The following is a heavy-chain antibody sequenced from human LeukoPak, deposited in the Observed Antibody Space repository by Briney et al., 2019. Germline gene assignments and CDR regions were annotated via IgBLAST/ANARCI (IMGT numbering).Heavy chain of an antibody. CDR2: MSYTGTT. J-gene: IGHJ4*02. D-gene: IGHD5-18*01. V-gene: IGHV4-39*01. CDR1: GGSISSRSYY. CDR3: ARSGYSFLVDS. Sequence: SETLSLTCTVSGGSISSRSYYWVWIRQPPGKGREWIASMSYTGTTYYNTSLRSRVTISVDTSKNQFSLNLSSVTAADTAVYFCARSGYSFLVDSWGQGTLVTVSS.